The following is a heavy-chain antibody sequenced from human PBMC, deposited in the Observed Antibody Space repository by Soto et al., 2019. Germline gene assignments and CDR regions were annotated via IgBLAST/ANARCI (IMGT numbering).Heavy chain of an antibody. J-gene: IGHJ6*02. D-gene: IGHD2-2*01. CDR1: GFTFSFYD. CDR3: ARDARRYCSSTSCPFGYYYFGMDV. Sequence: GGSLRLSCAASGFTFSFYDMHWVRQATGKGLEWVSAIGTAGDTYYPGSVKGRFTISRENAKNSLYFQMNSLRAEDTAVYYCARDARRYCSSTSCPFGYYYFGMDVWGQGTPVTVSS. CDR2: IGTAGDT. V-gene: IGHV3-13*01.